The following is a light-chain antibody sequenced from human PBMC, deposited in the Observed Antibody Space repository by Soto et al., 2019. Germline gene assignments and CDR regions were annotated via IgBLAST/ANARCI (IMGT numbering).Light chain of an antibody. CDR3: CSYAGSYSWV. CDR1: SSDVGGYNF. V-gene: IGLV2-11*01. J-gene: IGLJ3*02. CDR2: DVS. Sequence: QSALTQPRSVSGSPGQSVTISCTGTSSDVGGYNFVSWYHQHPGKAPKFLIYDVSKRPSGVPDRFSGSKSGNTASLTISGLQAEDEADYYCCSYAGSYSWVFGGGTKVTVL.